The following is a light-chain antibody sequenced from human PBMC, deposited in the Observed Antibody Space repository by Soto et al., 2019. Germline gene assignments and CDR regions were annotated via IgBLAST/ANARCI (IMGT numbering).Light chain of an antibody. Sequence: EIVMTQSPATLSVSPGERATLSCRASQSVSSNLAWYQHQPGQAPRLLIYGASTRATGIPARFSGSGSGTEFTLTIGGLQPDDFATYYCQQFNSYPITFGQGTRLEIK. CDR2: GAS. CDR1: QSVSSN. CDR3: QQFNSYPIT. J-gene: IGKJ5*01. V-gene: IGKV3-15*01.